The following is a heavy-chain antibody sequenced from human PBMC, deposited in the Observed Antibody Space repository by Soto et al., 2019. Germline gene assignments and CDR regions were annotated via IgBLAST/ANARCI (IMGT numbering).Heavy chain of an antibody. V-gene: IGHV1-3*01. CDR2: INAGNGNT. Sequence: ASVKVSCKASGYTFTSYAMHWVRQAPGQRLEWMGWINAGNGNTKYSQKFQGRVTITRDTSASTAYMELSSLRSEDTAVYYCARVGVTMIVPGWGMDVWGQGTTVTVSS. CDR3: ARVGVTMIVPGWGMDV. D-gene: IGHD3-22*01. CDR1: GYTFTSYA. J-gene: IGHJ6*02.